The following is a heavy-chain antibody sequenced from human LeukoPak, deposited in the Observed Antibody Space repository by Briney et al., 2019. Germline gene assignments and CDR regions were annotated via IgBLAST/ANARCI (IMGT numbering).Heavy chain of an antibody. CDR1: GNTFTSYY. V-gene: IGHV1-46*01. CDR3: AGGQWKAAGYYYGMDV. CDR2: INPSGGST. Sequence: ASVKVSCKASGNTFTSYYMHWVRQAPGQGLEWMGIINPSGGSTSYAQKFQGRVTMTRDTSTSTVYMELSSLRSEDTAVYYCAGGQWKAAGYYYGMDVWGQGTTVTVSS. J-gene: IGHJ6*02. D-gene: IGHD6-19*01.